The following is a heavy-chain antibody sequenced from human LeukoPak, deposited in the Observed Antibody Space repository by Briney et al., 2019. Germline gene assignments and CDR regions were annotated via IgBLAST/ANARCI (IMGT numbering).Heavy chain of an antibody. CDR2: ISYDGSNK. V-gene: IGHV3-30*04. CDR1: GFTFSSYA. D-gene: IGHD3-9*01. Sequence: RGSLRLSCAASGFTFSSYAMHWVRQAPGKGLEWVAVISYDGSNKYYADSVKGRFTISRDNSKNTLYLQMNSLRAEDTAVYYCAREDWYYFDYWGQGTLVTVSS. CDR3: AREDWYYFDY. J-gene: IGHJ4*02.